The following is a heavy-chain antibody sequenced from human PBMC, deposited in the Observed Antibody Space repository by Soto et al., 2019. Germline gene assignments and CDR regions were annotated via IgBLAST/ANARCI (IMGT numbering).Heavy chain of an antibody. CDR1: GGSISGFY. Sequence: SETLSLTCTVSGGSISGFYWSWIRQPPGKGLEWIGYIYYNGSTNYNPSLKSRVTISVVTSKNQFSLKLSSVTAADTAVYYCARTYYDFWSGYWRWFDPWGQGTLVTVSS. CDR2: IYYNGST. D-gene: IGHD3-3*01. V-gene: IGHV4-59*01. CDR3: ARTYYDFWSGYWRWFDP. J-gene: IGHJ5*02.